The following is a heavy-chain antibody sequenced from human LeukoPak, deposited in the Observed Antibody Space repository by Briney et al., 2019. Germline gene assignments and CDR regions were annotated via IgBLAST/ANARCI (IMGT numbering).Heavy chain of an antibody. D-gene: IGHD3-10*01. CDR2: IYHSGST. V-gene: IGHV4-30-2*01. CDR1: GGSISSGGYS. CDR3: ARGREGSYYDY. J-gene: IGHJ4*02. Sequence: SSETLSLTCAVSGGSISSGGYSWGWIRQPPGKGLEWIGYIYHSGSTYYNPSLKSRVTISVDRSKNQFSLTLSSVTAADTAVYYCARGREGSYYDYWGQGTLVTVSS.